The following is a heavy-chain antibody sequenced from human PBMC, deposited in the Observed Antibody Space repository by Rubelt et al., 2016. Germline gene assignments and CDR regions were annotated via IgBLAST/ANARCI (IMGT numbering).Heavy chain of an antibody. CDR3: AREVYRGGDCYSEDAFDI. V-gene: IGHV3-33*01. J-gene: IGHJ3*02. Sequence: HWVRQAPGKGLEWVAVIWYDGSNKYYADSVKGRFTISRDNSKNTLYLQMNSLRAEDTAVYYCAREVYRGGDCYSEDAFDIWGQGTMVTVSS. CDR2: IWYDGSNK. D-gene: IGHD2-21*02.